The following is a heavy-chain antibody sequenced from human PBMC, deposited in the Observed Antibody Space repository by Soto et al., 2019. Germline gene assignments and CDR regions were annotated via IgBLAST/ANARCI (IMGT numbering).Heavy chain of an antibody. CDR3: AKVSSGTSGYYDILTGPYYFDY. Sequence: PVWPLRLSCSASLFTFSSYAMSWVLKTPFKLLEFFSAISGSGGSTYYADSVKGRFTISRDNSKNTLYLQMNSLRAEDTAVYYCAKVSSGTSGYYDILTGPYYFDYWGQGTLVTVSS. CDR1: LFTFSSYA. V-gene: IGHV3-23*01. CDR2: ISGSGGST. J-gene: IGHJ4*02. D-gene: IGHD3-9*01.